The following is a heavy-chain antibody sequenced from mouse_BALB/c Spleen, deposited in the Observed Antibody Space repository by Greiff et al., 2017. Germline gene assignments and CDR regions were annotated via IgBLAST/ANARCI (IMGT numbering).Heavy chain of an antibody. CDR1: GYAFSSSW. CDR2: IYPGDGDT. J-gene: IGHJ4*01. CDR3: ARLAHYYGSSNYAMDY. D-gene: IGHD1-1*01. V-gene: IGHV1-82*01. Sequence: QVQLQQSGPELVKPGASVKISCKASGYAFSSSWMNWVKQRPGQGLEWIGRIYPGDGDTNYNGKFKGKATLTADKSSSTAYMQLSSLTSVDSAVYFCARLAHYYGSSNYAMDYWGQGTSVTVSS.